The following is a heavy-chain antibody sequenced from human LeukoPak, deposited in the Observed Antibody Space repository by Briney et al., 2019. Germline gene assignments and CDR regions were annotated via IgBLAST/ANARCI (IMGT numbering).Heavy chain of an antibody. V-gene: IGHV1-69*05. CDR3: ALDSSSTVDY. D-gene: IGHD6-6*01. CDR2: IIPIFGTA. CDR1: GGTFSSYA. Sequence: VASVKVSCKASGGTFSSYAISWVRQAPGQGLEWMGRIIPIFGTANYAQKFQGRVTITTDESTSTAYTELSSLRSEDTAVYYCALDSSSTVDYWGQGTLVTVSS. J-gene: IGHJ4*02.